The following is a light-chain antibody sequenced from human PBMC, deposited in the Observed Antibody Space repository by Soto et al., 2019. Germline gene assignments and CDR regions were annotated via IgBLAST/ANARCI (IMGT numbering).Light chain of an antibody. CDR3: QQANSFPFT. CDR2: AAS. J-gene: IGKJ5*01. Sequence: DIVMTQSPDSLAVSLGERATINCKSSQSVLYSSNNKNYLAWYQQKPGKAPKLLIYAASSLQSGVPSRFSGSGSGTDFTLTISSLQPEDFATYYCQQANSFPFTFGQGTRLEI. V-gene: IGKV4-1*01. CDR1: QSVLYSSNNKNY.